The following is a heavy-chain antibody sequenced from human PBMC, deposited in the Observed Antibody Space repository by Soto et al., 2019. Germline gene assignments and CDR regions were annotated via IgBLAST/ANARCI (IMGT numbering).Heavy chain of an antibody. J-gene: IGHJ4*02. CDR3: ARAAYNSGPGY. V-gene: IGHV3-48*01. Sequence: EVHLVESGGGLVEPGGSLRLSCAASGFTFSSYSMNWVRQAPGKGLEWVSYISPSSGNIHYADSVKGRFTISRDNAKNSRYLQMDSLRGEDTAVYYCARAAYNSGPGYWGQGTLVTVSS. CDR2: ISPSSGNI. D-gene: IGHD5-12*01. CDR1: GFTFSSYS.